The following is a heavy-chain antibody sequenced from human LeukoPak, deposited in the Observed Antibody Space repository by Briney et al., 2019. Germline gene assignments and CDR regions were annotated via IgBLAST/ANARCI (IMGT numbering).Heavy chain of an antibody. CDR2: IYYSGST. V-gene: IGHV4-59*01. D-gene: IGHD6-13*01. Sequence: PSETLSLTCTVSGGSISSYYWSWIRQPPGKGLEWIGYIYYSGSTNYNPSLKSRVTISVDTSKNQFSLKLTSVTAADTAMYYCASEDYSGSGFQRWGQGTLVTVSS. CDR3: ASEDYSGSGFQR. J-gene: IGHJ1*01. CDR1: GGSISSYY.